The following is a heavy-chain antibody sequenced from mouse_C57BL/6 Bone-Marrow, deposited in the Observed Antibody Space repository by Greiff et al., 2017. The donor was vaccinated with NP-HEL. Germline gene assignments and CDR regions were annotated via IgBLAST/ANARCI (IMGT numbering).Heavy chain of an antibody. V-gene: IGHV5-4*01. CDR2: ISDGGSYT. J-gene: IGHJ3*01. Sequence: EVQRVESGGGLVKPGGSLKLSCAASGFTFSSYAMSWVRQTPEKRLEWVATISDGGSYTYYPDNVKGRFTISRDNAKNNLYLQMSHLKSEDTAMYYCARSDALFAYWGQGTLVTVSA. CDR3: ARSDALFAY. CDR1: GFTFSSYA. D-gene: IGHD2-3*01.